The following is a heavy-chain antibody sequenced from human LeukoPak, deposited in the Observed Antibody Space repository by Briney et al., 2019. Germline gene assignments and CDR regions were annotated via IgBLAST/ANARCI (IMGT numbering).Heavy chain of an antibody. V-gene: IGHV1-2*02. D-gene: IGHD1-14*01. J-gene: IGHJ4*02. CDR2: LIPNNGGT. CDR1: GYTFTGYY. Sequence: ASVKVSCETSGYTFTGYYLHWVRQAPGQGLEWMGWLIPNNGGTNYAQKFQGRVTMTRDTSISTAFMELSRLRSDDTAIYYCARATANYFDYWGQGTLVTVSS. CDR3: ARATANYFDY.